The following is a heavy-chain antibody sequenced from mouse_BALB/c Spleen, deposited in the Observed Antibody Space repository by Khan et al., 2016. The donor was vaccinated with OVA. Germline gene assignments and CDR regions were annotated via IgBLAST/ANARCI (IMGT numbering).Heavy chain of an antibody. Sequence: EVQLQESGPGLVKPSQSLSLTCTVTGYSITSGYGWNWIRQFPGNQLEWMGYISYSGSTNYNPSLKSRISITRDTSKNQFFLQLTSVTSEDTATYYCARTARLKYWGQGTTLTVSS. CDR1: GYSITSGYG. J-gene: IGHJ2*01. CDR3: ARTARLKY. D-gene: IGHD1-2*01. CDR2: ISYSGST. V-gene: IGHV3-2*02.